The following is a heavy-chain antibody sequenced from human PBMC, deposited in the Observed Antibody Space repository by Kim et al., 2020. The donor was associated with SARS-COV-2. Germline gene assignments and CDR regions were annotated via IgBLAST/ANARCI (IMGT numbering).Heavy chain of an antibody. Sequence: PSLRSRVTISVDTSKNQFSLKLSSVTAADTAVYYCARGPGYSSSLYYFDYWGQGTLVTVSS. V-gene: IGHV4-39*07. J-gene: IGHJ4*02. D-gene: IGHD6-13*01. CDR3: ARGPGYSSSLYYFDY.